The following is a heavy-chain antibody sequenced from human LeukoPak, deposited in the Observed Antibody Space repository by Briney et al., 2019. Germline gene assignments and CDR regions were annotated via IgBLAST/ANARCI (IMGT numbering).Heavy chain of an antibody. CDR1: GFSLRSYW. V-gene: IGHV3-7*01. Sequence: GGSLRLSCAPSGFSLRSYWMTWIPQAPGERLEWVDNIKRDGSEQYYGDSVKGQFTSPRDNAKNSLYLQMKSRRHEGTAVYYCARDTGGGDSCYDCWGQGNLVTVS. CDR2: IKRDGSEQ. CDR3: ARDTGGGDSCYDC. D-gene: IGHD2-2*01. J-gene: IGHJ4*02.